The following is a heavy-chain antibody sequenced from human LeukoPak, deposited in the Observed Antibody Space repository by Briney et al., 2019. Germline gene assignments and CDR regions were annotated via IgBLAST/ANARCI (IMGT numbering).Heavy chain of an antibody. CDR1: GFTFSSYG. Sequence: GGSLGLSRAASGFTFSSYGMHWVRQTPGKGLESVAVISYDGSNEYYADSVKGRFTISRDNSKNTLYLQMNSLRDEDTAVYFCARERPVGATPFDFWGQGTLVTVSS. CDR3: ARERPVGATPFDF. V-gene: IGHV3-30*03. D-gene: IGHD1-26*01. J-gene: IGHJ4*02. CDR2: ISYDGSNE.